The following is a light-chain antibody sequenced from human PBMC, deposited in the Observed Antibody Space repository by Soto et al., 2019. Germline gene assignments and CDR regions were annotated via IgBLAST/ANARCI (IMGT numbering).Light chain of an antibody. V-gene: IGKV1-5*01. CDR3: QHADSFPLIT. CDR2: DAS. J-gene: IGKJ5*01. Sequence: DIQMTQSPSTLSASVGDRVTITCRASQSLNNDLAWYQQKPGKAPNLLIYDASTLERGVPSRFSGTGSGTEFTLAISSLQPEDFATYYCQHADSFPLITFGQGTRLEIK. CDR1: QSLNND.